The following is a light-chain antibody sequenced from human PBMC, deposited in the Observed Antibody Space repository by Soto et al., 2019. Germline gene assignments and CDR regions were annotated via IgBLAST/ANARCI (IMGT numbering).Light chain of an antibody. V-gene: IGKV3-20*01. J-gene: IGKJ4*01. CDR2: GAS. Sequence: EIVLTQSPGTLSLSPGERATLSCRASQSVSSSYLAWYQQKPGQAPRLRIYGASSRATGIPDRFSGSGSGTDFTLTISRLEPEEFAVYYCQQYGSSPPGLTFGGGTKVEIK. CDR1: QSVSSSY. CDR3: QQYGSSPPGLT.